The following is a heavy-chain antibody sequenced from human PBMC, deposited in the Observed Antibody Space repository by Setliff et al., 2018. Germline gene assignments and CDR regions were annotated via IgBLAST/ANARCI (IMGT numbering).Heavy chain of an antibody. CDR1: GGSMGSYY. D-gene: IGHD3-10*01. J-gene: IGHJ6*03. CDR2: VYTTGST. V-gene: IGHV4-4*07. Sequence: ETLSLTCTVSGGSMGSYYWTWIRQSAGKGLEWIGRVYTTGSTAFNPSLNSRVTMSLDKSKNQFSLKLYSVTAADTAVYFCARVRITPYCMDVWGKGTTVTAP. CDR3: ARVRITPYCMDV.